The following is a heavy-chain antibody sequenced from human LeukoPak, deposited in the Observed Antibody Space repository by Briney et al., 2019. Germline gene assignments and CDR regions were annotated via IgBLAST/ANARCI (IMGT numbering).Heavy chain of an antibody. CDR3: ARRVSSDYGDYVDVFDI. Sequence: GESLKISCKGSGYSFTTYWIGWVRQMPGKGLEWMGIIYRDDSDTRYSPSFQGQVTISADKSISTACLQWSSLKASDTAMYYCARRVSSDYGDYVDVFDIWGQGTMVTVSP. D-gene: IGHD4-17*01. CDR1: GYSFTTYW. J-gene: IGHJ3*02. CDR2: IYRDDSDT. V-gene: IGHV5-51*01.